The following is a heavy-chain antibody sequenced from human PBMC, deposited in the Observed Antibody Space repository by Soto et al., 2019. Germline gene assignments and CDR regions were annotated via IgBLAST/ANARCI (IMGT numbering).Heavy chain of an antibody. J-gene: IGHJ4*02. V-gene: IGHV1-46*01. CDR2: INPASGST. Sequence: QVQLVQSGAEVKKPGASVKVSCRTSGYTFTHYYIHWVRQAPGQGLEWLGIINPASGSTNYAQDFQGRVTLTMDTSPTTVYMELSGLRAEDTAIFYCERDLAAGEHWGQGTLVTVSS. CDR1: GYTFTHYY. CDR3: ERDLAAGEH. D-gene: IGHD6-13*01.